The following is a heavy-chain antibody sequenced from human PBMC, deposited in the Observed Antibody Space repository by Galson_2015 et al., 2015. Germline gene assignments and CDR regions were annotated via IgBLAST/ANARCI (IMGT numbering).Heavy chain of an antibody. Sequence: SLGLSCAASGFTFSSYAMSWVRQAPGKGLEWVSAISGSGGSTYYADSVKGRFTISRDNSKNTLYLQMNSLRAEDTAVYYCAKDQIDYDSSGYTEYYYYYYGMDVWGQGTTVTVSS. V-gene: IGHV3-23*01. CDR1: GFTFSSYA. D-gene: IGHD3-22*01. CDR3: AKDQIDYDSSGYTEYYYYYYGMDV. J-gene: IGHJ6*02. CDR2: ISGSGGST.